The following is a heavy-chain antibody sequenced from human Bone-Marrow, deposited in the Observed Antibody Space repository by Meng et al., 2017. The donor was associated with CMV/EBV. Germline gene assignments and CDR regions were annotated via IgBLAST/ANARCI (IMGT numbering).Heavy chain of an antibody. CDR1: GFTFSSYS. V-gene: IGHV3-21*01. CDR2: ISSSSSYI. Sequence: GESLKISCAASGFTFSSYSMNWVRQAPGKGLEWVSSISSSSSYIYYADSVKGRFTISRDNAKNSLYFQMNSLRAEDTAVYYCARVAAAGRGMDVWGQGTTVTVSS. D-gene: IGHD6-13*01. CDR3: ARVAAAGRGMDV. J-gene: IGHJ6*02.